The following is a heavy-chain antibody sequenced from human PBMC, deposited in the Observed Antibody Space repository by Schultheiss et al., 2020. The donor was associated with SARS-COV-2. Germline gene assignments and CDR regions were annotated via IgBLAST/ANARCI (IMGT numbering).Heavy chain of an antibody. CDR1: GFTFDDYA. D-gene: IGHD6-19*01. CDR2: ISWDGGST. J-gene: IGHJ6*02. CDR3: AKAQTVAGPDYYYYYGMDV. Sequence: GGSLRLSCAASGFTFDDYAMHWVRQAPGKGLEWVSLISWDGGSTYYADSVKGRFTISRDNSKNTLYLQMNSLRAEDTAVYYCAKAQTVAGPDYYYYYGMDVWGQGTTVTVSS. V-gene: IGHV3-43D*04.